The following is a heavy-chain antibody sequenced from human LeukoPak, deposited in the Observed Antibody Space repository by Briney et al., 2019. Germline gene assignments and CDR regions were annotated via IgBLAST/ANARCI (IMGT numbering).Heavy chain of an antibody. CDR1: GFTFSSYA. CDR2: ISYDGSNK. D-gene: IGHD6-19*01. Sequence: PGGSLRLSCAASGFTFSSYAMHWVRQAPGKGLEWVAVISYDGSNKYYADSVRGRFTISRDNSKNTLYLQMNSLRAEDTAVYYCAKGYRSGWYLGYFDYWGQGTLVTVSS. CDR3: AKGYRSGWYLGYFDY. J-gene: IGHJ4*02. V-gene: IGHV3-30-3*01.